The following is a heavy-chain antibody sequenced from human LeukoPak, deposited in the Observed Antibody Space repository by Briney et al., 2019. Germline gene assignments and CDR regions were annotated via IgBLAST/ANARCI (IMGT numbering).Heavy chain of an antibody. D-gene: IGHD3-9*01. V-gene: IGHV4-59*08. CDR1: GGSISSYY. Sequence: SETLSLTCTVSGGSISSYYWSWIRQPPGKGLEWIGYIYYSGSTNYNPSLKSRVTISVDTSKNQFSLKLSSVTAADTAVYYCARVYDILTGTIGFDPWGQGTLVTVSS. CDR3: ARVYDILTGTIGFDP. J-gene: IGHJ5*02. CDR2: IYYSGST.